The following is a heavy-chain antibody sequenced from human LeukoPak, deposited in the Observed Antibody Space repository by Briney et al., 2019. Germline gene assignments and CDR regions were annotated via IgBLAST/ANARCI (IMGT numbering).Heavy chain of an antibody. Sequence: GGSLRLSCAASGFTFSSYSMNWVRQAPGKGLEWVSYISSSSSTIYYADSVKGRFTISRDNAKNSLYLQMNSLRAEDTAVYYCARVRSPRYFDYWGQGTLVTVSS. CDR2: ISSSSSTI. CDR3: ARVRSPRYFDY. CDR1: GFTFSSYS. V-gene: IGHV3-48*01. J-gene: IGHJ4*02.